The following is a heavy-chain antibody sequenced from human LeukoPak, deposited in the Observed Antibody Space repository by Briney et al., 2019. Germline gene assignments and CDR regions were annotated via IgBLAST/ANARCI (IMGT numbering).Heavy chain of an antibody. CDR2: IYSDGTT. J-gene: IGHJ4*02. V-gene: IGHV4-59*01. Sequence: SETLSLTCSVSGATTTSYYWNWIRQAPGKGLEWIGYIYSDGTTSYSPSLRSRVTISIDTSRNQFSLKLSSVTAADAAVYYCARDTRSYDTSGYYYFDYWGQGALVTVSS. D-gene: IGHD3-22*01. CDR1: GATTTSYY. CDR3: ARDTRSYDTSGYYYFDY.